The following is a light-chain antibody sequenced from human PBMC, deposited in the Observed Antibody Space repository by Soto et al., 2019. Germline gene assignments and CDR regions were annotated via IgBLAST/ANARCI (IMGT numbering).Light chain of an antibody. CDR3: QHYNSYSEA. J-gene: IGKJ1*01. CDR1: QTISSW. V-gene: IGKV1-5*03. Sequence: DIQMTQSPSPLSGSVGDRVTITCRASQTISSWLAWYQQKPGKAPKLLIYKASTLKSGVPSRFSGSGSGTEFTLTISSLQPDGFATYYCQHYNSYSEAFGQGTKVDIK. CDR2: KAS.